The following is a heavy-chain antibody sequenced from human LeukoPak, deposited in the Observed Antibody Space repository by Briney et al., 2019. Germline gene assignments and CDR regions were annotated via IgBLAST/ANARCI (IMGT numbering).Heavy chain of an antibody. V-gene: IGHV4-39*07. CDR2: IYYSGTT. CDR3: ARQGRAGITFDY. D-gene: IGHD1-14*01. J-gene: IGHJ4*02. Sequence: SETLSLTCTVSGGSISSSPYYWGWIRQPPGKGLEWIGSIYYSGTTHYNPSLESRVTISVDTSKNQFSLKLSSVTGADTAVYYCARQGRAGITFDYWGQGTLVTVSS. CDR1: GGSISSSPYY.